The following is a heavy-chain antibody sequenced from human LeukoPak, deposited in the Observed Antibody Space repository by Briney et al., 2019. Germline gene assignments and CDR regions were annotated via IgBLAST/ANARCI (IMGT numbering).Heavy chain of an antibody. V-gene: IGHV1-69*01. Sequence: ASVKVSCKASGGTFSSYAISWVRQAPGQGLEWMGGIIPIFGTANYAQKFQDRVTITADESTSTAYMELSSLRSEDTAVYYCARATGYDILTGYYGNWGQGTLVTVSS. D-gene: IGHD3-9*01. J-gene: IGHJ4*02. CDR2: IIPIFGTA. CDR1: GGTFSSYA. CDR3: ARATGYDILTGYYGN.